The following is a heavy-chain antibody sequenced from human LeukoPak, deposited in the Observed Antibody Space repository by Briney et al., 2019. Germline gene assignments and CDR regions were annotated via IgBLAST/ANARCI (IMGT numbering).Heavy chain of an antibody. Sequence: GGSLRLSCAASGFTFSDSYMTWIRQAPGKGLEWVAVISYDGSNKYYADSVKGRFTISRDNSKNTLYLQMNSLRAEDTAVYYCARAQYDIVVVPAAMGPAVFDYWGQGTLVTVSS. CDR3: ARAQYDIVVVPAAMGPAVFDY. J-gene: IGHJ4*02. V-gene: IGHV3-30*03. D-gene: IGHD2-2*01. CDR1: GFTFSDSY. CDR2: ISYDGSNK.